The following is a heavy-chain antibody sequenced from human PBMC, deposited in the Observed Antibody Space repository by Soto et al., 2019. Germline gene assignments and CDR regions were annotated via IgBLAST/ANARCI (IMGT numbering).Heavy chain of an antibody. J-gene: IGHJ6*02. CDR3: ARDGRNIVLVPAAIDYYGMDV. D-gene: IGHD2-2*01. CDR2: ISSSSSYI. V-gene: IGHV3-21*01. Sequence: PGGSLRLSCAASGFHFSSYSMNWVRQAQGKGLEWVSSISSSSSYIYYADSVKGRFTISRDNAKNSLYLQMNSLRAEDTAVYYCARDGRNIVLVPAAIDYYGMDVWGQGTTVTVSS. CDR1: GFHFSSYS.